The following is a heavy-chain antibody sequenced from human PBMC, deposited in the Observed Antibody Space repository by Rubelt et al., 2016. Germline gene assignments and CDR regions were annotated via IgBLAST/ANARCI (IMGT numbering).Heavy chain of an antibody. Sequence: QVQLVQSGAEVKKPGASVKVSCKASGYTFTVYYMHWVRQAPGQGLEWMGIINPSIGKTNYAQKFQGRVTMTRDTSTSTVYMELSSRTSEDTAVYFCARAGWGYYSDYWGQGTLVTVSS. J-gene: IGHJ4*02. V-gene: IGHV1-46*01. CDR3: ARAGWGYYSDY. D-gene: IGHD7-27*01. CDR1: GYTFTVYY. CDR2: INPSIGKT.